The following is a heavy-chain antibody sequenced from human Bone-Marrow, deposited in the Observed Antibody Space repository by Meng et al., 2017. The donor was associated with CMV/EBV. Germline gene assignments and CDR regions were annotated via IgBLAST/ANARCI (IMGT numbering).Heavy chain of an antibody. D-gene: IGHD2-21*01. V-gene: IGHV1-2*02. Sequence: SVKVSCKASGYTFTGYYMHWVRQAPGQGLEWMGWINPNSGGTNYAQKFQGRVTMTRDTSISTAYMELSRLRSDDTAVYYCARWNIVVREGAFDIWGQGTMVTVSS. J-gene: IGHJ3*02. CDR1: GYTFTGYY. CDR3: ARWNIVVREGAFDI. CDR2: INPNSGGT.